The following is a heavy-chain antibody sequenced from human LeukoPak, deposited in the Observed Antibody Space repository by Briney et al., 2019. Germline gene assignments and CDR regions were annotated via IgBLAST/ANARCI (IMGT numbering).Heavy chain of an antibody. D-gene: IGHD1-26*01. CDR1: GGSISSYY. CDR2: IHYSGST. V-gene: IGHV4-59*12. Sequence: SGPGLVKPSETLSLTCTVSGGSISSYYWSWIRQPPGKGLEWIGYIHYSGSTNYNPSLKSRLTISVDTSKNQFSLKLSSVTAADTAVYYCARGRIVGASPFYYWGQGTLVTVSS. J-gene: IGHJ4*02. CDR3: ARGRIVGASPFYY.